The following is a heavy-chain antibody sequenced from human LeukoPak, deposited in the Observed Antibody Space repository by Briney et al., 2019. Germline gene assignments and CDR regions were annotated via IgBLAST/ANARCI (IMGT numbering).Heavy chain of an antibody. CDR1: GCTFTSYY. D-gene: IGHD3-10*01. CDR3: ARDNSVRDEAWWFNR. J-gene: IGHJ5*02. Sequence: WASVKVSCKASGCTFTSYYMHWVRQAPGQGLEWMGIISPSGGSTTYAQKFQGRVTLTRDMSTSTDYLELSSLRYEDADVYYCARDNSVRDEAWWFNRWGQATLVTDSS. V-gene: IGHV1-46*01. CDR2: ISPSGGST.